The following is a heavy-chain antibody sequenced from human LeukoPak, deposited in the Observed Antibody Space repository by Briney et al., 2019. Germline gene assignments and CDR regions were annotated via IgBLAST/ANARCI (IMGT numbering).Heavy chain of an antibody. J-gene: IGHJ6*03. CDR2: INPDSGGT. CDR1: GYSFTGYY. V-gene: IGHV1-2*02. CDR3: ASGYSDYADYYNYYMDV. Sequence: ASVRVSCKASGYSFTGYYMHWVRQAPGQGLEWMGWINPDSGGTNYAQKFQGRVTMTRDTSITTAYMELSRLTSDDTAVYYCASGYSDYADYYNYYMDVWGKGTTVTVSS. D-gene: IGHD4-11*01.